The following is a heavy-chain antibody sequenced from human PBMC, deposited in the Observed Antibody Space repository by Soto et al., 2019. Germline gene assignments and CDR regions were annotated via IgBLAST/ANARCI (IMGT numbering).Heavy chain of an antibody. D-gene: IGHD3-10*01. Sequence: QVQLQESGPGLVKPSQTLSLTCTVSGDPITSGGNYWSYIRQHPGKGLEWIGCVTYSGSTYSNPSLRNRLSISVDTSKNQFSLRLNSVTAADTAVYYCARGTYYFGSGYFFDDWGQGTLVTVSS. CDR2: VTYSGST. V-gene: IGHV4-31*03. CDR1: GDPITSGGNY. J-gene: IGHJ4*02. CDR3: ARGTYYFGSGYFFDD.